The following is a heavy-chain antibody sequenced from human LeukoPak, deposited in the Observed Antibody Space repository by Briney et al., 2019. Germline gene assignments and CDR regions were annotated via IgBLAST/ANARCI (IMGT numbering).Heavy chain of an antibody. Sequence: SVKVSCKASGYTFTSYYMHWVRQAPGQGLEWMGGIIPIFGTANYAQKFQGRVTITADESTSTAYMELSSLRSEVTAVYYCARDQGSGWYLGQYFQHWGQGTLVTVSS. J-gene: IGHJ1*01. CDR2: IIPIFGTA. CDR1: GYTFTSYY. V-gene: IGHV1-69*13. CDR3: ARDQGSGWYLGQYFQH. D-gene: IGHD6-19*01.